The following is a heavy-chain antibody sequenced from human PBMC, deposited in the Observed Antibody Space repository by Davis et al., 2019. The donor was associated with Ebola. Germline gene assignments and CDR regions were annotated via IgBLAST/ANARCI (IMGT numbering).Heavy chain of an antibody. CDR3: ARDGGATGGTAFDI. D-gene: IGHD1-26*01. V-gene: IGHV4-34*01. J-gene: IGHJ3*02. CDR2: INHSGST. CDR1: GGSFSGYY. Sequence: PSETLSLTCAVYGGSFSGYYRSWIRQPPGKGLEWIAEINHSGSTNYNPSLKSRVTISVDTSKNQFSLKLSSVTAADTAVYYCARDGGATGGTAFDIWGQGTMVTVSS.